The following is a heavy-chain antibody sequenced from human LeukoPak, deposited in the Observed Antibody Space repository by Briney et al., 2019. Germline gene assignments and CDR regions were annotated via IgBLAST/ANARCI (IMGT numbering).Heavy chain of an antibody. Sequence: GGSLRLSCAASGFTFSSYAMSWVRQAPGKGLEWVSAISGSGGSTYYADSVKGRFTTSRDNAKNTLYLQMNSLRAEDTAVYYCAKGLRFLDLDYWVQGTLATVSS. CDR3: AKGLRFLDLDY. CDR2: ISGSGGST. D-gene: IGHD3-3*01. J-gene: IGHJ4*02. V-gene: IGHV3-23*01. CDR1: GFTFSSYA.